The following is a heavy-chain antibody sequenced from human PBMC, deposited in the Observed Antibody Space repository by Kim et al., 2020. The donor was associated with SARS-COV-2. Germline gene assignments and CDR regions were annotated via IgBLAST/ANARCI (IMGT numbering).Heavy chain of an antibody. V-gene: IGHV6-1*01. CDR3: ARAGRNYGMDV. Sequence: DYAVSVKSRITITPDTSQNQFSLQLNSVTPEDTAVYYCARAGRNYGMDVWGQGTTVTVSS. J-gene: IGHJ6*02.